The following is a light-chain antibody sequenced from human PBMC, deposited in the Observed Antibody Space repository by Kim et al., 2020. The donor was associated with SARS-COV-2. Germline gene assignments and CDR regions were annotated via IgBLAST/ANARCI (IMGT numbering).Light chain of an antibody. CDR3: QQYGSSLLT. J-gene: IGKJ3*01. V-gene: IGKV3-20*01. Sequence: PGQRATVSCRASQSVSSSYIAWYQQKPGQAPRLLISGASNRATGIPDRFSGSGSGTDFTLTISRLEPEDFAVYYCQQYGSSLLTFGPGTKVD. CDR1: QSVSSSY. CDR2: GAS.